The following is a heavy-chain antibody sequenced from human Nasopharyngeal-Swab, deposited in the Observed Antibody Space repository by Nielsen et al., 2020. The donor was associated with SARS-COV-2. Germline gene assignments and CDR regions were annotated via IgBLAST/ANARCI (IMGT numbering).Heavy chain of an antibody. CDR2: ISYDGSNK. D-gene: IGHD1-26*01. CDR3: ARKRPGVGEGSYYFDY. Sequence: GGSLRLSCAASGFTFGSYGMHWVRQAPGKGLEWVAVISYDGSNKYYADSVKGRFTISRDNSKNTLYLQMNSLRAEDTAVYYCARKRPGVGEGSYYFDYWGQGTLVTVSS. V-gene: IGHV3-30*03. CDR1: GFTFGSYG. J-gene: IGHJ4*02.